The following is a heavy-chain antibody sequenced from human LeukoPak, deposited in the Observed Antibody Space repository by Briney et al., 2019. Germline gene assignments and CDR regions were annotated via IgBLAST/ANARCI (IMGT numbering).Heavy chain of an antibody. CDR3: ARSDTRDDAFDI. CDR1: GFTFSSSE. Sequence: PGGSLRLSCAASGFTFSSSEMNWVRQAPGKGLEWVSFVSITSSYIYYADSVKGRFTISRDNAKSSLYLQMSSLRAEDTAVYYCARSDTRDDAFDIWGQGTMVTVSS. J-gene: IGHJ3*02. V-gene: IGHV3-21*01. CDR2: VSITSSYI. D-gene: IGHD3-3*01.